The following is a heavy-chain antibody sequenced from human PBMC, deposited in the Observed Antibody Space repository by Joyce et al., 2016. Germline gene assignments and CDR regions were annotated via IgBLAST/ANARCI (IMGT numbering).Heavy chain of an antibody. V-gene: IGHV1-24*01. D-gene: IGHD6-25*01. CDR3: ATGSLNQRLARIYYFVY. J-gene: IGHJ4*02. Sequence: QVQLVQSGAEVKKPGASVKVSCKVSGYTLTEFSMHWVRQAPGKGLEWIGILNPEDDEKIYAQKFQGRVTMTEDTSTDTGSMELRSLTSEDTAVYYCATGSLNQRLARIYYFVYWGQGTLVSVSS. CDR1: GYTLTEFS. CDR2: LNPEDDEK.